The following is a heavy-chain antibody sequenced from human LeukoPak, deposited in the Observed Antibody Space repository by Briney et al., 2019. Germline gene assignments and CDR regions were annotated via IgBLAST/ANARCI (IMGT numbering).Heavy chain of an antibody. CDR2: ISGSGLPT. J-gene: IGHJ5*02. CDR1: GFTFSDYY. Sequence: GGSLRPSCAASGFTFSDYYMSWVRQAPGKGLEWVSGISGSGLPTYYADSVMGRFTISRDNSKNTLFLHMDSLRAEDTAVYYCAKSKGYSSPTYFGPWGQGTLVIVSS. V-gene: IGHV3-23*01. D-gene: IGHD6-13*01. CDR3: AKSKGYSSPTYFGP.